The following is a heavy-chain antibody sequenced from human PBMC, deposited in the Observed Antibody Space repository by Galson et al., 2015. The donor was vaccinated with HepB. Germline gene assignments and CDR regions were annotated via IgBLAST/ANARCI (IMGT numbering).Heavy chain of an antibody. D-gene: IGHD3-10*01. V-gene: IGHV4-34*01. J-gene: IGHJ6*03. CDR3: ARKTRGGRFFYYFMDI. Sequence: SETLSFTCAVSGGSFSGFHWSWIRQPPGKGLEWIGEVDHSGSTNYNPALKSRVTISVDSSKNQISLNVSSLTAADTAVYFCARKTRGGRFFYYFMDIWGKGITVTVS. CDR1: GGSFSGFH. CDR2: VDHSGST.